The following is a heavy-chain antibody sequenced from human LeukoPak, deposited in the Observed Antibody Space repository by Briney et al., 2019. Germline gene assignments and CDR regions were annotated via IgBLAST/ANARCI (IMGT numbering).Heavy chain of an antibody. Sequence: ASVKGSCKASGGTFSSYAISWVRQAPGQGLEWMGGIIPIFGTANYAQKFQGRVTITADESTSTAYMELSSLRSEDTAVYYCARGIAAAKYYFDYWGQGTLVTVSS. D-gene: IGHD6-13*01. CDR2: IIPIFGTA. CDR3: ARGIAAAKYYFDY. CDR1: GGTFSSYA. J-gene: IGHJ4*02. V-gene: IGHV1-69*13.